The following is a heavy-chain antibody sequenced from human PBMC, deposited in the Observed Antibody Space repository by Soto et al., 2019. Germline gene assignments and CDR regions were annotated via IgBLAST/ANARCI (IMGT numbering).Heavy chain of an antibody. V-gene: IGHV1-18*01. D-gene: IGHD3-10*01. J-gene: IGHJ3*02. CDR2: ISAYNGNT. CDR3: ATYPTLLWFGEDDPGVDAFDI. CDR1: GYTFTIYG. Sequence: ASVKVSCKASGYTFTIYGISWVRQAPGQGLEWMGWISAYNGNTNYAQKLQGRVTMTTDTSTSTAYMELRSLRSDDTAVYYCATYPTLLWFGEDDPGVDAFDIWGQGTMVTVSS.